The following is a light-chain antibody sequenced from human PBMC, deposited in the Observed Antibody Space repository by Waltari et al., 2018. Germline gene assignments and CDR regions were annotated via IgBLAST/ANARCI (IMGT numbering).Light chain of an antibody. V-gene: IGLV1-40*01. CDR3: QSYDSSLSGSKV. J-gene: IGLJ3*02. Sequence: QSGLTQPPAVSGAPGQRVTISCTGSSSNIGAGYDVHWYPQLPGTAPKLLIYGNRNRPSGVPDRFSGSKSGTSASLAITGLQAEDEADYYCQSYDSSLSGSKVFGGGTKLTVL. CDR1: SSNIGAGYD. CDR2: GNR.